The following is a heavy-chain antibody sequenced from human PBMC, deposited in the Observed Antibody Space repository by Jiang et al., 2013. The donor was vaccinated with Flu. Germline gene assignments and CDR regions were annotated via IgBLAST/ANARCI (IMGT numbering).Heavy chain of an antibody. Sequence: VQLLESGGVVVQPGGSLRLSCAVSGFTFDDYTMHWVRQAPGKGLEWVSLISWDGGSTYYADSVKGRFTISRDNSKNSLYLQMNSLRTEDTALYYCAKGTITMIANWGQGTLVTVSS. D-gene: IGHD3-22*01. CDR1: GFTFDDYT. CDR3: AKGTITMIAN. V-gene: IGHV3-43*01. J-gene: IGHJ4*02. CDR2: ISWDGGST.